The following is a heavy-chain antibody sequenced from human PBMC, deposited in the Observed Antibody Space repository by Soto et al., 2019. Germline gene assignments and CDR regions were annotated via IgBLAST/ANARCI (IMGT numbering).Heavy chain of an antibody. V-gene: IGHV4-31*03. CDR1: GGSISSGGYY. J-gene: IGHJ4*02. Sequence: SETLSLTCTVSGGSISSGGYYWSWIRQHPGKGLEWIGYIYYSGSTYYNPSLKSRVTISVDTSKNQFSLKLSSVTAADTAVYYCARVFIVATMSHYFVYWGQGTLVTVSS. CDR2: IYYSGST. D-gene: IGHD5-12*01. CDR3: ARVFIVATMSHYFVY.